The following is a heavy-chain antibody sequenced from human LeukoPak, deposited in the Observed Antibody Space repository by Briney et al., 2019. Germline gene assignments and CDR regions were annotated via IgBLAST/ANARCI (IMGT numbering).Heavy chain of an antibody. D-gene: IGHD3-16*01. J-gene: IGHJ4*01. CDR3: EGGGGYFDY. Sequence: GGSLRLSCAASGFTVSSNYMSWVRQAPGKGLEWVAFIRYDGSNKYYADSVKGRFTISRDNSKNTLYLQMNSLRAEDTAVYYCEGGGGYFDYWGQGTLVTVSS. V-gene: IGHV3-30*02. CDR2: IRYDGSNK. CDR1: GFTVSSNY.